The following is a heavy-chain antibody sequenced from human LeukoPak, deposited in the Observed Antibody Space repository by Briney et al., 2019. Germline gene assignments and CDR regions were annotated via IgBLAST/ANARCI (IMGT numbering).Heavy chain of an antibody. V-gene: IGHV4-34*01. J-gene: IGHJ1*01. Sequence: SETLSPTCAVYGGSFSGYYWSWIRQPPGKGLEWIGEINHSGSTNYNPSLKSRVTISVDTSKNQFSLKLSSVTAADTAVYYCALVVPPSRKYFQHWGQGTLVTVSS. CDR2: INHSGST. D-gene: IGHD2-8*02. CDR1: GGSFSGYY. CDR3: ALVVPPSRKYFQH.